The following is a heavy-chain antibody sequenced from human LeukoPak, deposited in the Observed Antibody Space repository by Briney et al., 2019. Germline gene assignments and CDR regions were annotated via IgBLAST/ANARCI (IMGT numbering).Heavy chain of an antibody. D-gene: IGHD3-10*01. CDR2: IYTSGST. CDR1: GGSISSGSYY. V-gene: IGHV4-61*02. J-gene: IGHJ5*02. CDR3: ARERHMARGVISRFDP. Sequence: PSETLSLTCTVSGGSISSGSYYWSWIRQPAGKGLEWIGRIYTSGSTNYNPSLKSRVTISVDTSKNQFSLKLSSVTAADTAVYYCARERHMARGVISRFDPWGQGTLVTVSS.